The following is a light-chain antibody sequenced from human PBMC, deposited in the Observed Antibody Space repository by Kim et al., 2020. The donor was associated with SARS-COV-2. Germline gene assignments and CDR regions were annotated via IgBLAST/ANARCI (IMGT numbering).Light chain of an antibody. CDR3: QQYSTSLYT. V-gene: IGKV3-20*01. J-gene: IGKJ2*01. CDR1: QSGTSNY. CDR2: GAS. Sequence: EIVLTQSPDTLSLSPGERATLSCRASQSGTSNYLAWYRQKPGQAPRLLIYGASSRATGIPDRFSASGSGTDFTLTISRLEPEDFAVYYCQQYSTSLYTFGQGTKLEI.